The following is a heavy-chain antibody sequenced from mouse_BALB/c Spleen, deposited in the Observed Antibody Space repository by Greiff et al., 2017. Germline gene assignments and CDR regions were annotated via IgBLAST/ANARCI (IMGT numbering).Heavy chain of an antibody. V-gene: IGHV1-5*01. CDR3: TRGDYPLAMDY. Sequence: VQLQQSGTVLARPGASVKMSCKASGYSFTSYWMHWVKQRPGQGLEWIGAIYPGNSDTSYNQKFKGKAKLTAVTSASTAYMELSSLTNEDSAVYYCTRGDYPLAMDYWGQGTSVTVSS. CDR2: IYPGNSDT. D-gene: IGHD2-4*01. J-gene: IGHJ4*01. CDR1: GYSFTSYW.